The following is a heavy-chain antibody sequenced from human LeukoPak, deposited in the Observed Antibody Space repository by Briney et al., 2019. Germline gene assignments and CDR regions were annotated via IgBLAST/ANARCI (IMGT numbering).Heavy chain of an antibody. CDR1: GFTFSSYA. D-gene: IGHD2-2*01. V-gene: IGHV3-23*01. Sequence: GGSLRLSCAASGFTFSSYAMSWVRQAPGKGLEWVSAISGSGGSTYYADSVKGRFTISRDNSKNTLYLQMNSLRAEDTAVYYCAKDCSSTSCYDVGGTIDYWGQGTLVTVSS. CDR3: AKDCSSTSCYDVGGTIDY. CDR2: ISGSGGST. J-gene: IGHJ4*02.